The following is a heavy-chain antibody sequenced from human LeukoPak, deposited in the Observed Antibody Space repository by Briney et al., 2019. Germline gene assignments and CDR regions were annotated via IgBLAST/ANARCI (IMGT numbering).Heavy chain of an antibody. V-gene: IGHV4-39*07. D-gene: IGHD6-13*01. Sequence: SETLSLTCTVSGGSISSSSYYWGWIRQPPGKGLEWIGSIYYRGSTYYNPSLKSRVTISVDRSKNQFSLKLSSVTAADTAVYYRAREGVAPIAAAGTGGVEYFDYWGQGTLVTVSS. CDR1: GGSISSSSYY. J-gene: IGHJ4*02. CDR3: AREGVAPIAAAGTGGVEYFDY. CDR2: IYYRGST.